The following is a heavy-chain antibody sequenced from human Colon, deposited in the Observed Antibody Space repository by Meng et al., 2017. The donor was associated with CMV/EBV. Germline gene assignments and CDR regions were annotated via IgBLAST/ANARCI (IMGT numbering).Heavy chain of an antibody. CDR3: ARELARGGY. CDR1: GYTFTNFG. V-gene: IGHV1-18*01. J-gene: IGHJ4*02. Sequence: QVQPVHAGAEVTKPGASVKDPCKTSGYTFTNFGISWVRQAPGQGLEWMAYISPYNGDTNYAQRFQGRVALTTDTSTSTVDMELGSLTSDDTAMYYCARELARGGYWGQGTLVTVSS. CDR2: ISPYNGDT.